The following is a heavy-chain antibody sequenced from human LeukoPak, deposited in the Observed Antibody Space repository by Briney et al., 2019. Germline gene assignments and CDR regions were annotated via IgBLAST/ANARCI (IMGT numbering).Heavy chain of an antibody. CDR3: ATGGVQLWLRTDY. J-gene: IGHJ4*02. CDR2: IIPIFGTA. D-gene: IGHD5-18*01. CDR1: GGTFSIYA. Sequence: GASVNVSCKASGGTFSIYAISWVRQAPGQGLGWMGGIIPIFGTASYAQKFQGRVTITADESTSTAYMELSSLRSEDTAVYYCATGGVQLWLRTDYWGQGTLVTVSS. V-gene: IGHV1-69*01.